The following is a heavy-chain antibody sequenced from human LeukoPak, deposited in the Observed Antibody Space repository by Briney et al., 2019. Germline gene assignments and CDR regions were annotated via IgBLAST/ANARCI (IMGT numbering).Heavy chain of an antibody. CDR1: GGTFSSYT. D-gene: IGHD2-2*01. V-gene: IGHV1-69*02. J-gene: IGHJ4*02. CDR3: ASGDQDIVVVPAV. Sequence: SVKVSCKASGGTFSSYTISWVRQAPGRGLEWMGRIIPILGIANYAQKFQGRVTITADKSTSTAYVELSSLRSEDTAVYYCASGDQDIVVVPAVWGQGTLVTVSS. CDR2: IIPILGIA.